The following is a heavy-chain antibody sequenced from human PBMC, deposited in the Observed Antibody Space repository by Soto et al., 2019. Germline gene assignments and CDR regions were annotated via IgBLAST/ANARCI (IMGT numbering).Heavy chain of an antibody. V-gene: IGHV4-39*01. D-gene: IGHD3-22*01. CDR2: NSGST. J-gene: IGHJ4*02. CDR1: GGSISTSSYY. CDR3: ARDYDSSGDY. Sequence: QLQLQESGPGLVKPSETLSLTYTVSGGSISTSSYYWGWIRQPPGKGLEWIGSNSGSTYYNPSLKSRVTISVDTSKNQFSLKLSSVTAADTAVYYCARDYDSSGDYWGQGTLVTVSS.